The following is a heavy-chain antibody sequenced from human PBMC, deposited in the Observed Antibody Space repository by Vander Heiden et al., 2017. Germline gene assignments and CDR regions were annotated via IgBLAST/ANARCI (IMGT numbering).Heavy chain of an antibody. CDR3: ARDNVAAAEFYYYYGMDV. Sequence: EVQLVESGGGLVKPGGSLRLSCAASGFTFSSYSMNWVRQAPGKGLEWVSSISNSGNYIYYADSVRGRFTISRDNAKNSLYLQMNSLRAEDTAVYYCARDNVAAAEFYYYYGMDVWGRGTTVTVSS. V-gene: IGHV3-21*01. CDR1: GFTFSSYS. CDR2: ISNSGNYI. D-gene: IGHD2-15*01. J-gene: IGHJ6*02.